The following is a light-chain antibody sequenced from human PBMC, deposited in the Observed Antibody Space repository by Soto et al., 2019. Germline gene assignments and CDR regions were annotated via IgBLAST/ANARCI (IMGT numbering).Light chain of an antibody. CDR1: ASNIGSNF. Sequence: QSVLTQPPSASGPPGQRVTISCSGRASNIGSNFVSWYQVVPGTAPKLLIYTNSHRPSGVPDRFSGSRSGTSASLDISGLQSDDEADYFCATWDDNVXGPVFGGGTKX. CDR3: ATWDDNVXGPV. CDR2: TNS. V-gene: IGLV1-44*01. J-gene: IGLJ2*01.